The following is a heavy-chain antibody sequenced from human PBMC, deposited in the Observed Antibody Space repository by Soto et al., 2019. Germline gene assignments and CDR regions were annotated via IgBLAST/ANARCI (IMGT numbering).Heavy chain of an antibody. Sequence: GGSLRLSCAASGFTFSSYAMSWVRQAPGKGLEWVSAISGSGGSTYYADSVKGRFTISRDNSKNTLYLQMNSLRAEGTAVYYCAKDGRRGGPPHDYYYYGMDVWGQGTTVTVSS. V-gene: IGHV3-23*01. CDR3: AKDGRRGGPPHDYYYYGMDV. CDR1: GFTFSSYA. CDR2: ISGSGGST. D-gene: IGHD2-15*01. J-gene: IGHJ6*02.